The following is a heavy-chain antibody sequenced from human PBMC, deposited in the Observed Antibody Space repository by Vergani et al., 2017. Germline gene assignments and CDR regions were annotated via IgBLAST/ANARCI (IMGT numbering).Heavy chain of an antibody. J-gene: IGHJ4*02. V-gene: IGHV3-66*01. CDR2: IYSGGST. CDR1: GFNFSTYA. CDR3: ARYKKNDFWSGYYYYFDF. Sequence: EVQLLESVGGLVQPGGSLRLSCATSGFNFSTYAMSWVRQAPGKGLEWVSVIYSGGSTYYADSVKGRFTISRDNSKNTLYLQMNSLRAEDTAVYYCARYKKNDFWSGYYYYFDFWGQGTLVTVSS. D-gene: IGHD3-3*01.